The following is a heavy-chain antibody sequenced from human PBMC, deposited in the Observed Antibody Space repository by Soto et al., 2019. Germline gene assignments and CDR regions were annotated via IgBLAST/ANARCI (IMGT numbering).Heavy chain of an antibody. J-gene: IGHJ4*02. CDR1: GFNFKKFA. CDR3: AKADGQQWLIPHLDN. CDR2: ISCCGGSA. D-gene: IGHD6-19*01. V-gene: IGHV3-23*01. Sequence: EVQLLESGGGVVQPGGSLRLSCVASGFNFKKFAMAWVRQAAGEGLEWVSGISCCGGSASYADSVKGRFSIARDDSKNTVSLQLNSLRVVDTAQYYCAKADGQQWLIPHLDNWGQGTLVTVS.